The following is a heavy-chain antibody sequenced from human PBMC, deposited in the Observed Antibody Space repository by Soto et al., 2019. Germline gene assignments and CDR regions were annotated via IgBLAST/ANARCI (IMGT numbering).Heavy chain of an antibody. J-gene: IGHJ6*02. CDR1: GFTFCSYG. Sequence: GGSLRLSCAASGFTFCSYGMHWVRQAPGKGLEWVAVISYDGSNKYYADSVKGRFTISRDNSKNTLYLQMNSLRAEDTAVYYCAKDLAGVTGPQDCYGMDVWGQGTTVTVSS. V-gene: IGHV3-30*18. D-gene: IGHD2-21*02. CDR3: AKDLAGVTGPQDCYGMDV. CDR2: ISYDGSNK.